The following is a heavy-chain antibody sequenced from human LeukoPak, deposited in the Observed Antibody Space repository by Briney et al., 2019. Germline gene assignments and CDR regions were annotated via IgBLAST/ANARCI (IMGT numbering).Heavy chain of an antibody. V-gene: IGHV4-39*07. CDR1: GDSISSRSYY. CDR3: ARDESSGYYYALDY. Sequence: TSETLSLTCTVSGDSISSRSYYWGWIRQPPGKGLEWIGSIYYSGSTYYNPSLKSRVTISVNTSKNQFSLKLSSVTAADTAVYYCARDESSGYYYALDYWGQGTLVTVSS. CDR2: IYYSGST. J-gene: IGHJ4*02. D-gene: IGHD3-22*01.